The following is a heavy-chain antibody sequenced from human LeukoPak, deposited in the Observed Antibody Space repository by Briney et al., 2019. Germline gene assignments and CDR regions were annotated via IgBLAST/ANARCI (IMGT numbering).Heavy chain of an antibody. V-gene: IGHV4-59*01. CDR1: GGSISNKY. Sequence: PSETLSLTCTVSGGSISNKYWSWIRQPPGKGLEWIGYIYYSGNTNYNPSLKSRVTILVDTSKNQVSLKLSSVTAADTAVYYCGRGDILTGYYMDVWGKGTTVTVSS. CDR3: GRGDILTGYYMDV. D-gene: IGHD3-9*01. J-gene: IGHJ6*03. CDR2: IYYSGNT.